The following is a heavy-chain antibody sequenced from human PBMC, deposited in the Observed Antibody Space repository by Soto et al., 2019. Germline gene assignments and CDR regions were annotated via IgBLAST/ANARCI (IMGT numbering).Heavy chain of an antibody. CDR2: ISAYNGNT. CDR3: AGDQPAIRLDHSGWPI. D-gene: IGHD6-19*01. V-gene: IGHV1-18*04. J-gene: IGHJ4*02. Sequence: ASVKVSCKASGYTFTSYGISWVRQAPGQGLEWMGWISAYNGNTNYAQKLQGRVTMTTDTSTSTAYMELRSLRSDDTAVYYCAGDQPAIRLDHSGWPIWGQGTLVTVSS. CDR1: GYTFTSYG.